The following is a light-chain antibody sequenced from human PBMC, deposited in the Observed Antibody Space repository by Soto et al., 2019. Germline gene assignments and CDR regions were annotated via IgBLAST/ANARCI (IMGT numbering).Light chain of an antibody. V-gene: IGKV3-20*01. CDR2: GAS. CDR3: QQYGGSAPLT. J-gene: IGKJ4*01. CDR1: QSVSSSY. Sequence: EIVLTQSPGTLSLSPGERATLSCRASQSVSSSYLAWYQQKPGQAPRLLIYGASSRATGNPDRFSGSGAGAYFTITISRREPEDFAVYYCQQYGGSAPLTFGGGTKVEIK.